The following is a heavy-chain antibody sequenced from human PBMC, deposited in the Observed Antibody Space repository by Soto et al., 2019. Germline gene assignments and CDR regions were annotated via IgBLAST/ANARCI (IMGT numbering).Heavy chain of an antibody. J-gene: IGHJ4*02. Sequence: SETLSLTCTVSGGSISSGGYYWSWIRQHPGKGLEWIGYIYYSGSTYYNPSLKSRVTISVDTSKNQFPLKLSSVTAEDTALYYCARAFCGGTSCHGGNFDYWGQGTLVTVSS. CDR1: GGSISSGGYY. V-gene: IGHV4-31*03. CDR3: ARAFCGGTSCHGGNFDY. D-gene: IGHD2-2*01. CDR2: IYYSGST.